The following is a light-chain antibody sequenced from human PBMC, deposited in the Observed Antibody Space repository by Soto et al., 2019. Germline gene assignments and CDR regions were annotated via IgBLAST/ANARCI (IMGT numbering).Light chain of an antibody. CDR2: DAS. J-gene: IGKJ1*01. Sequence: DIQMTQSPSTLSASVGDRVTITCRASQGISGWLAWYQQKAGKAPRLLIFDASSLMSGVPSRFSGSGYGTEFTLTINRLQPDDSATYYCTQYDSLSEWTFGQGSKVDIX. CDR1: QGISGW. CDR3: TQYDSLSEWT. V-gene: IGKV1-5*01.